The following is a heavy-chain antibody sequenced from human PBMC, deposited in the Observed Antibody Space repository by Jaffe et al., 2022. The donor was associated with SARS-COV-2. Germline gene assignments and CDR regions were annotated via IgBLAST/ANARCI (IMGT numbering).Heavy chain of an antibody. CDR2: IKSKTDGGTT. Sequence: EVQLVESGGGLVKPGGSLRLSCAASGFTFSNAWMSWVRQAPGKGLEWVGRIKSKTDGGTTDYAAPVKGRFTISRDDSKNTLYLQMNSLKTEDTAVYYCTTDRPRWLQFPPFDYWGQGTLVTVSS. CDR3: TTDRPRWLQFPPFDY. D-gene: IGHD5-12*01. V-gene: IGHV3-15*01. J-gene: IGHJ4*02. CDR1: GFTFSNAW.